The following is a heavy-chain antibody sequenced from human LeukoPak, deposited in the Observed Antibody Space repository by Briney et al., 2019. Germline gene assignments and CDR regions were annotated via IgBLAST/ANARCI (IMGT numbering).Heavy chain of an antibody. CDR1: GYTFTELA. D-gene: IGHD5-24*01. CDR3: APRNVYKGYFDN. V-gene: IGHV1-24*01. Sequence: ASVKVFCKVSGYTFTELAMHWVRQAPGKGLEWMGSFDPGDGERIYAQKLQGRLIMTEDTSRDTAYLELSSLRSDDTAVYYCAPRNVYKGYFDNWGQGTLVTVSS. CDR2: FDPGDGER. J-gene: IGHJ4*02.